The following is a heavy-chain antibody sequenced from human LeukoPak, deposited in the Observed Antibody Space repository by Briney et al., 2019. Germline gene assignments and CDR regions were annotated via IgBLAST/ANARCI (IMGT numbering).Heavy chain of an antibody. Sequence: GGSLRLSCAASGFAFSTYAMSSVRQAPGKGMEWVSGIIGSGGSTYYADSGKGQFTIPRDNSKNTLYLQMNSLRAEDTAIYYCAKAGCTNIVCYLNTWGQGTLVTVSS. V-gene: IGHV3-23*01. CDR1: GFAFSTYA. D-gene: IGHD2-8*01. CDR3: AKAGCTNIVCYLNT. CDR2: IIGSGGST. J-gene: IGHJ5*02.